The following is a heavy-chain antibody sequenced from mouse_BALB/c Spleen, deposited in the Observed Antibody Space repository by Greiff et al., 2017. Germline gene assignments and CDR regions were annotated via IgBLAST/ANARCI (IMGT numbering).Heavy chain of an antibody. CDR1: GFTFSSFG. Sequence: EVKLMASGGGLVQPGGSRKLSCAASGFTFSSFGMHWVRQAPEKGLEWVAYISSGSSTLYYADTVKGRFTISRDNPKNTLFLQMTSLRSEDTAMYYCARNYYRYDGGAMDDWGQGTSVTVSS. J-gene: IGHJ4*01. CDR3: ARNYYRYDGGAMDD. V-gene: IGHV5-17*02. D-gene: IGHD2-14*01. CDR2: ISSGSSTL.